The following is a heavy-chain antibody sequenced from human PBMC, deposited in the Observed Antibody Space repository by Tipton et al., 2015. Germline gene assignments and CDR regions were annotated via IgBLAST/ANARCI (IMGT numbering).Heavy chain of an antibody. CDR3: AKDITSRWPSRTFGY. CDR2: IKQDGSEK. Sequence: GSLRLSCAASGFTFSSYWMTWFRQAPGKGLEWVANIKQDGSEKHYVDSVRGRFTISRDNAKNSLYLQMNSLRTEDTALYYCAKDITSRWPSRTFGYWGQGTLVTVSS. D-gene: IGHD1-14*01. CDR1: GFTFSSYW. J-gene: IGHJ4*02. V-gene: IGHV3-7*05.